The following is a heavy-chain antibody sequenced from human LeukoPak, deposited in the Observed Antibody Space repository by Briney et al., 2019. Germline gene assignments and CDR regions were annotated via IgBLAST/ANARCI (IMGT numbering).Heavy chain of an antibody. CDR1: GFTLNTYT. CDR3: ARPRRPNTALDRNLDY. Sequence: QTGGSLRLSCAASGFTLNTYTMYWVRQAPGKGLEWVTLISYDGTDKYYANSVKGRFTISRDSSKNTLDLQMNSLRPEDTAVYYCARPRRPNTALDRNLDYWGQGAQVTVSS. CDR2: ISYDGTDK. J-gene: IGHJ4*02. D-gene: IGHD5-18*01. V-gene: IGHV3-30*04.